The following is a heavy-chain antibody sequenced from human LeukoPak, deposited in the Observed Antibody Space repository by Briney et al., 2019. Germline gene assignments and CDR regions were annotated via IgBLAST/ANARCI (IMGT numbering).Heavy chain of an antibody. D-gene: IGHD3-10*01. CDR1: GYTFTGYY. CDR3: ASTLTMVQGVIDDFDP. CDR2: INPNSGGT. Sequence: GAAVKVSFKASGYTFTGYYMHWVGQAPGQGLEWMGWINPNSGGTNYAQKFQGRVTMTRDTSISTAYMELSRLRSDDTAVYYCASTLTMVQGVIDDFDPWGQGTLVTVSS. V-gene: IGHV1-2*02. J-gene: IGHJ5*02.